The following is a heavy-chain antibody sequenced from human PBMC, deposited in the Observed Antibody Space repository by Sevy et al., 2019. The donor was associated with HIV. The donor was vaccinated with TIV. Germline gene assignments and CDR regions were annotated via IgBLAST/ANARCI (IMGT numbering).Heavy chain of an antibody. J-gene: IGHJ5*02. Sequence: GGSLRLSCAASGFTFSDYGMHWVRQAPGKGLEWVAVISYDGSKKHYVDSVKGRFSVSRDNSKNTLFLQMNRLRVEDTAVYYCARADAYLYVNGGQDNGFDPWGQGTLVTVSS. D-gene: IGHD2-21*01. CDR3: ARADAYLYVNGGQDNGFDP. CDR1: GFTFSDYG. V-gene: IGHV3-30*03. CDR2: ISYDGSKK.